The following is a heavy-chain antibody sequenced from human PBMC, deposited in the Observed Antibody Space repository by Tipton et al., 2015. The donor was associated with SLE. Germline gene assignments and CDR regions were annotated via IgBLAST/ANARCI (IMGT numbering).Heavy chain of an antibody. J-gene: IGHJ3*02. Sequence: SLRLSCAASGFTFSRNWMTWVRQAPGKGLEWVTNINEDGSQAYYVDSMKGRFTISRDNAKNSLYLQVNSLRAEDTAMYYCARSGYTSALDIWGQGTMVTVTS. CDR2: INEDGSQA. CDR1: GFTFSRNW. V-gene: IGHV3-7*03. D-gene: IGHD3-9*01. CDR3: ARSGYTSALDI.